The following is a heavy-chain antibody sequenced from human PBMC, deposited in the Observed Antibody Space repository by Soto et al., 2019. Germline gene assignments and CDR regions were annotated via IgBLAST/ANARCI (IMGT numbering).Heavy chain of an antibody. CDR1: GGTFSSYA. D-gene: IGHD3-10*01. Sequence: ASVKVSCKASGGTFSSYAISWLRQSPGQGLEWMGGIIPIFGTANYAQKFQGRVTITADKSTSTAYMELSSLRSEDTAVYYCARIDSHRGPYYGSGSKQYYYYGMDVWGQGTTVTVSS. CDR3: ARIDSHRGPYYGSGSKQYYYYGMDV. J-gene: IGHJ6*02. CDR2: IIPIFGTA. V-gene: IGHV1-69*06.